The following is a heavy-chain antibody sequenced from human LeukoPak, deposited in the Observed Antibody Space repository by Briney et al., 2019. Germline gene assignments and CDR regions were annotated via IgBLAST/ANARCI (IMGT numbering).Heavy chain of an antibody. CDR3: ARHSGPGGFDP. V-gene: IGHV4-39*01. Sequence: KTSETLSLTCTVSGGSISSSSYYWGWIRQPPGKGLEWIGSTYYSGGTYYNPSLKSRVTMSVDTSKNQFSLKLSSVTAADTAVYYCARHSGPGGFDPWGQGTLVTVSS. J-gene: IGHJ5*02. CDR2: TYYSGGT. D-gene: IGHD3-10*01. CDR1: GGSISSSSYY.